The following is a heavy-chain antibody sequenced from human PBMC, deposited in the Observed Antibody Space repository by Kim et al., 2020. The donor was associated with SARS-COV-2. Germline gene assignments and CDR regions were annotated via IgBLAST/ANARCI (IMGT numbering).Heavy chain of an antibody. J-gene: IGHJ4*02. CDR2: ISGSGGRT. D-gene: IGHD3-10*01. CDR3: AKDSLYYTHSGYFDY. CDR1: GFTYTNYA. Sequence: GGSLKLSCAASGFTYTNYAMTWVRQAPGKGLEWVSGISGSGGRTYYADSVKGRFTISRDNSKNTVYLQMNSLRAEDTALYYCAKDSLYYTHSGYFDYWGQGTLVTVSS. V-gene: IGHV3-23*01.